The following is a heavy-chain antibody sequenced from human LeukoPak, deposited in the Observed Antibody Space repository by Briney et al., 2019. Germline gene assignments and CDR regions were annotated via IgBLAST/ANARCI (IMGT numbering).Heavy chain of an antibody. CDR1: GYTFTGYY. J-gene: IGHJ4*02. V-gene: IGHV1-2*02. CDR3: ARDFLGYCSSTSCSTKGRFDY. CDR2: NNPNSGGT. D-gene: IGHD2-2*02. Sequence: ASVKVSCKASGYTFTGYYMHWVRQAPGQGLEWMGWNNPNSGGTNYAQKFQGRVTMTRDTSISTAYMELSRLRSDDTVVYYCARDFLGYCSSTSCSTKGRFDYWGQGTLVTVSS.